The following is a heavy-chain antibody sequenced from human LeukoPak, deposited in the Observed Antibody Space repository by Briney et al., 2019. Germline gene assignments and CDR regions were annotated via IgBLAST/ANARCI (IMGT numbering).Heavy chain of an antibody. CDR1: GGSISSYY. D-gene: IGHD3-3*01. V-gene: IGHV4-59*01. CDR3: ARDGSRILGYGMDV. Sequence: SETLSLTCTVSGGSISSYYWSWIRQPPGKGLEWIGYIYYSGTTNYNPSLKSRVTISVATSKNQFSLELSSVTAADTAVHYCARDGSRILGYGMDVWGQGTTVTVSS. CDR2: IYYSGTT. J-gene: IGHJ6*02.